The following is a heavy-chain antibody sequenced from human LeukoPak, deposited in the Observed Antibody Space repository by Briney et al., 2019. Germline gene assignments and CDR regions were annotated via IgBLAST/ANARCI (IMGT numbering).Heavy chain of an antibody. J-gene: IGHJ6*02. D-gene: IGHD3-3*01. CDR3: ARDVKYYDFWSGYHYYYGMDV. Sequence: GASVKVSCKASGYTFTSYAMNWVRQAPGQGLEWMGWINTNTGNPTYAQGFTGRFVFSLDTSVSTAYLQISSLKAEDTAVYYCARDVKYYDFWSGYHYYYGMDVWGQGTTVTVSS. V-gene: IGHV7-4-1*02. CDR1: GYTFTSYA. CDR2: INTNTGNP.